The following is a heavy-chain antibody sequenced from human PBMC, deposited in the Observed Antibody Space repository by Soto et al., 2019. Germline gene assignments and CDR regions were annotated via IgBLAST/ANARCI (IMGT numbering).Heavy chain of an antibody. D-gene: IGHD3-3*01. CDR2: INHSGST. CDR3: ARGLTIFGVAPFDY. Sequence: QVQLQQWGAGLLKPSETLSLTCAVYGGSFSGYYWSWIRQPPGKGLEWIGEINHSGSTNYNPSLKSRVTISVDTSKNQFSLKLSSVTAADTAVYYCARGLTIFGVAPFDYWGQGTLVTVSS. CDR1: GGSFSGYY. J-gene: IGHJ4*02. V-gene: IGHV4-34*01.